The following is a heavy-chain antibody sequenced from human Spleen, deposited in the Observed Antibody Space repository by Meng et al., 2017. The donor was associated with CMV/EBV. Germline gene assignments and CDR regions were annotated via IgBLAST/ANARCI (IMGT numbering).Heavy chain of an antibody. Sequence: TCAVSGGSISSGGPYWSWIRQPPGKGLEWIGYIYYSEKSTYYNPSLKSRVTISVDTSKNQFSLKLSSVTAADTAVYFCARGRDWYFDLWGRGTLVTVSS. J-gene: IGHJ2*01. CDR2: IYYSEKST. V-gene: IGHV4-30-4*01. CDR1: GGSISSGGPY. CDR3: ARGRDWYFDL.